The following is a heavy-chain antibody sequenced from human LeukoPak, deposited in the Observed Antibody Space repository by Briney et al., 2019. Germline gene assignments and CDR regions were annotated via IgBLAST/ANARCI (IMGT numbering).Heavy chain of an antibody. CDR2: ISGSGGST. Sequence: GGSLRLSCAASGFTFSSYSMNWVRQAPGKGLEWVSAISGSGGSTYYADSVKGRFTISRDNSKNTLYLQMNSLRAEDTAVYYCARVGDYVCKDWGQGTLVTVSS. CDR1: GFTFSSYS. J-gene: IGHJ4*02. D-gene: IGHD3-16*01. V-gene: IGHV3-23*01. CDR3: ARVGDYVCKD.